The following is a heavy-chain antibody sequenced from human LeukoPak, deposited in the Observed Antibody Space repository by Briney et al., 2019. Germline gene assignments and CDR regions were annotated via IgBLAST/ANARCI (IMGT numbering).Heavy chain of an antibody. CDR2: IYYSGST. CDR3: AREPVKFCSSIGCYKDL. D-gene: IGHD2-2*02. V-gene: IGHV4-30-4*08. Sequence: SQTLSLTCTVSGGSISSGDYYWSWIRQPPGKGLEWIGYIYYSGSTYYNPSLKSRVTISVDTSKNQFSLKLSSVTAADTAVYYCAREPVKFCSSIGCYKDLWGRGTLVTVSS. CDR1: GGSISSGDYY. J-gene: IGHJ2*01.